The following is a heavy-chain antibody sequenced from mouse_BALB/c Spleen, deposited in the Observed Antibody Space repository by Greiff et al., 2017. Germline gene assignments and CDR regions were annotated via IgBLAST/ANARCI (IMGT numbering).Heavy chain of an antibody. CDR1: GFTFSSYA. CDR2: ISSGGST. CDR3: ARGGGLRLPMDY. D-gene: IGHD1-2*01. Sequence: EVKVEESGGGLVKPGGSLKLSCAASGFTFSSYAMSWVRQTPEKRLEWVASISSGGSTYYPDSVKGRFTISRDNARNILYLQMSSLRSEDTAMYYCARGGGLRLPMDYWGQGTSVTVSS. V-gene: IGHV5-6-5*01. J-gene: IGHJ4*01.